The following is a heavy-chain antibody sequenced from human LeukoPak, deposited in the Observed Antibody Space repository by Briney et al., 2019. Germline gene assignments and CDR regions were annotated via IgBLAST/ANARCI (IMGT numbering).Heavy chain of an antibody. V-gene: IGHV3-30*18. CDR2: ISYDGSNK. Sequence: GGSLRLSCAASGFAFSSYGMHWVRQAPGKGLEWVAVISYDGSNKYYADSVKGRFTISRDNSKNTLYLQMNSLRAEDTAVYYCAKPYGPGSYYHRFDYWGQGTLVTVSS. J-gene: IGHJ4*02. CDR3: AKPYGPGSYYHRFDY. CDR1: GFAFSSYG. D-gene: IGHD3-10*01.